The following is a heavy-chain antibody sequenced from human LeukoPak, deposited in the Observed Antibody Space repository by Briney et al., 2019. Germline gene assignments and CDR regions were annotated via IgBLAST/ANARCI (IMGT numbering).Heavy chain of an antibody. J-gene: IGHJ4*02. Sequence: PSQTLSLACTVSGGSISSGGYYWSWIRQHPGKGLEWIGYIYYSGSTYYNPSLKSRVTISVDTSKNQFSLKLSSVTAADTAVYYCAREASLGGDHYWGQGTLVTVSS. D-gene: IGHD2-21*02. CDR1: GGSISSGGYY. CDR3: AREASLGGDHY. CDR2: IYYSGST. V-gene: IGHV4-31*03.